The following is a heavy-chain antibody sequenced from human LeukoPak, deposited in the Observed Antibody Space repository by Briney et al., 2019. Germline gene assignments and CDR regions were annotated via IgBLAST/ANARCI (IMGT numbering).Heavy chain of an antibody. CDR2: ILNSGTS. D-gene: IGHD3-16*01. CDR3: TRGAGWLIDY. CDR1: DDSISDYY. J-gene: IGHJ4*02. V-gene: IGHV4-59*01. Sequence: SETLSLTCTVSDDSISDYYLGWIRQPPGKGLEWIGYILNSGTSTYNLSLKSRVTISADTSKNQFSLKLNSMTTADTAVYYCTRGAGWLIDYWGQGILVTVSS.